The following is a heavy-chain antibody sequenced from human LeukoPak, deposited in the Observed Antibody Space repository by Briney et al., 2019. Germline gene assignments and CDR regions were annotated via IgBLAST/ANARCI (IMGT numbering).Heavy chain of an antibody. D-gene: IGHD6-6*01. J-gene: IGHJ5*02. Sequence: GSLRLSCAASGFTFSDYYMSWIRQAPGKGLEWVSYISSSGSTIYYADSVKGRFTISRDNAKNSLYLQMNSLRAEDTAVYYCAREFPRGSLFDPWGQGTLVTVSS. V-gene: IGHV3-11*04. CDR2: ISSSGSTI. CDR1: GFTFSDYY. CDR3: AREFPRGSLFDP.